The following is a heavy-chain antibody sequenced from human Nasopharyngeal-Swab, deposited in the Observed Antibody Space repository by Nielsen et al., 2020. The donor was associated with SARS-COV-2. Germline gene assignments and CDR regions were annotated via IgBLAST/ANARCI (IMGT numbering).Heavy chain of an antibody. V-gene: IGHV3-20*04. CDR3: ANEVCGSDTCYSFDS. J-gene: IGHJ4*02. Sequence: GESLKISCAASGFTFDDYGMSWVRQAPGKGLEWVSGINWNGGSTGYADSVKGRFTISRDNAKNTLYLQMNSLRAEDTAVYYCANEVCGSDTCYSFDSWGQGTLVTVSS. CDR2: INWNGGST. D-gene: IGHD2-15*01. CDR1: GFTFDDYG.